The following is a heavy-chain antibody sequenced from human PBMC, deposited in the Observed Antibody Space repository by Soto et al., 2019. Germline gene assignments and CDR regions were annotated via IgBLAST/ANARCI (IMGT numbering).Heavy chain of an antibody. CDR3: ATYHDDEWESYRHRY. Sequence: GGSLRLSCAASGLAFRSFLMSWVRQAPGGGLEWVANINQDGRDTYYSDSVRDRFTISRDNAANSLFLHMNSLGAEDTAVYYCATYHDDEWESYRHRYWGQGTLVTVSS. CDR1: GLAFRSFL. CDR2: INQDGRDT. V-gene: IGHV3-7*01. J-gene: IGHJ4*02. D-gene: IGHD3-16*02.